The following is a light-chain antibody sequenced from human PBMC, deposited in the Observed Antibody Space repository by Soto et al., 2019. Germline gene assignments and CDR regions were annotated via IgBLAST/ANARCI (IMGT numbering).Light chain of an antibody. CDR3: QHRGRWHRN. V-gene: IGKV3-11*01. CDR2: GAS. Sequence: EIVLTQSPATLSLSPGERATLSCRASQSVSSYLAWYQQKPGQAPRLVIYGASNRATGIPARFSGSGSGTDVTLTLRSLEPEDFAVSYCQHRGRWHRNFGQGTKLESK. CDR1: QSVSSY. J-gene: IGKJ2*01.